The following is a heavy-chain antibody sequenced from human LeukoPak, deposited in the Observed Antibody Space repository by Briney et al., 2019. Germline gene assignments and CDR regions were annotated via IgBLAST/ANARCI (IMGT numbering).Heavy chain of an antibody. Sequence: SETLSLTCAVYGGSFSGYYWSWIRQPPGKGLEWIGEINHSGSTNYNPSLKSRVTISVDTSKNQFSLKLSSVTAADTAVYYCARVFYLGYYYDGSGIDYWGQGTLVTVSS. CDR2: INHSGST. V-gene: IGHV4-34*01. D-gene: IGHD3-22*01. CDR1: GGSFSGYY. J-gene: IGHJ4*02. CDR3: ARVFYLGYYYDGSGIDY.